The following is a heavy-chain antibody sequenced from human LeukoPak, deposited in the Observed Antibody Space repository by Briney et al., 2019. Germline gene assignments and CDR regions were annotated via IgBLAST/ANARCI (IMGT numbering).Heavy chain of an antibody. CDR1: GFTFSSYW. CDR3: ARERIFEVRGVKAFDY. CDR2: IKKDGSEK. Sequence: GGSLRLSCAASGFTFSSYWMSWVRQAPGKGLEWVANIKKDGSEKYYVDSVKGRFTISRDNAKTSLYLQMNSLRAEDTAVYYCARERIFEVRGVKAFDYWGQGTLVTVSS. D-gene: IGHD3-10*01. V-gene: IGHV3-7*01. J-gene: IGHJ4*02.